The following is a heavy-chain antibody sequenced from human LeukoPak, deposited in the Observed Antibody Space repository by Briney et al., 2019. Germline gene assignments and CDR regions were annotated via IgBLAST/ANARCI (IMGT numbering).Heavy chain of an antibody. Sequence: SQTLSLTCASSGDSVSSNSVTWNWIRQSPSRGLEWLGRTYYRSTWYNDYAVSVRGRITVNPDTSKKQFSLHLNSVTPEDTAVYYCARRLTQYDCFDPWGQGILVTVSS. V-gene: IGHV6-1*01. J-gene: IGHJ5*02. CDR3: ARRLTQYDCFDP. CDR1: GDSVSSNSVT. CDR2: TYYRSTWYN. D-gene: IGHD2-2*01.